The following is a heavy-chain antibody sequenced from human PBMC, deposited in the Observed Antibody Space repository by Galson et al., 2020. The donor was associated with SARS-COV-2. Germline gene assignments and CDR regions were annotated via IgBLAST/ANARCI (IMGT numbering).Heavy chain of an antibody. CDR3: AKDGEYYDFWSGYLAVACTPHEYYFDY. D-gene: IGHD3-3*01. V-gene: IGHV3-30*18. Sequence: TGGSMRLSCAASGFTFSSYGMHWVRQAPGKGLEWVAVISYDGSNKYYADSVKGRFTISRDNSKNTLYLQMNSLRAEDTAVYYCAKDGEYYDFWSGYLAVACTPHEYYFDYWGQGTLVTVSS. CDR2: ISYDGSNK. J-gene: IGHJ4*02. CDR1: GFTFSSYG.